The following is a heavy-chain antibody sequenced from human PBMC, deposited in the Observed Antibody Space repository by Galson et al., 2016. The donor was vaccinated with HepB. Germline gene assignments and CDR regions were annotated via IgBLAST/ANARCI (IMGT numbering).Heavy chain of an antibody. CDR2: ISAYNGNT. D-gene: IGHD6-19*01. CDR1: GYTFTTYG. CDR3: ARDDSGGWYGFRYGMDV. V-gene: IGHV1-18*01. J-gene: IGHJ6*02. Sequence: SVKVSCKASGYTFTTYGISWVRQAPGQGLEWMGWISAYNGNTHYAQKLQGRVTMTTDTSTSTAYMELRSLRSDDTAVYYCARDDSGGWYGFRYGMDVWGQGTTVTVSS.